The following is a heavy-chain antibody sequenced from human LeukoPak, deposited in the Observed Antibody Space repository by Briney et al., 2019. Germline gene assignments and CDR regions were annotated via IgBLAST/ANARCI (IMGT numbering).Heavy chain of an antibody. J-gene: IGHJ6*02. CDR1: GFTFSSYA. Sequence: SGASLRLSCAASGFTFSSYAMSWVRQAPGRGLEWVSAISGSGGSTYYADSVKGRFTISRDNSKNTLYLQMNSLRAEDTAVYYCAKDTAALPYYYYYYGMDVWGQGTTVTVSS. D-gene: IGHD6-13*01. V-gene: IGHV3-23*01. CDR2: ISGSGGST. CDR3: AKDTAALPYYYYYYGMDV.